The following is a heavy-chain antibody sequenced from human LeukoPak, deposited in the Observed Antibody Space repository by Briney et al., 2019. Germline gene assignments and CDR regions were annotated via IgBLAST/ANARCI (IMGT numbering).Heavy chain of an antibody. V-gene: IGHV4-59*01. Sequence: SETLSLTCTVSGGSISSYYWSWIRQTPGKGLEWIGYIYYSGGTNYNPSLKSRVTIPVDTSKNRFSLKLRAVAAADTAVYYCARTTTVRGTYYMDVWGKGTTVTVSS. CDR3: ARTTTVRGTYYMDV. D-gene: IGHD3-10*01. J-gene: IGHJ6*03. CDR2: IYYSGGT. CDR1: GGSISSYY.